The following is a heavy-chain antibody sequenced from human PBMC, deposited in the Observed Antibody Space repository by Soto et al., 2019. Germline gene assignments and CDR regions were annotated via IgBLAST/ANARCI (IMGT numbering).Heavy chain of an antibody. CDR2: IIPIFGTA. CDR1: GGTFSSYA. V-gene: IGHV1-69*13. Sequence: ASVKVSCKASGGTFSSYAISWVRQAPGQGLEWMGGIIPIFGTANYAQKFQGRVTITADESTSTAYMELSSLRSEDTAVYYCARADCSGGSCYFDYWGQGTLVTVSS. J-gene: IGHJ4*02. CDR3: ARADCSGGSCYFDY. D-gene: IGHD2-15*01.